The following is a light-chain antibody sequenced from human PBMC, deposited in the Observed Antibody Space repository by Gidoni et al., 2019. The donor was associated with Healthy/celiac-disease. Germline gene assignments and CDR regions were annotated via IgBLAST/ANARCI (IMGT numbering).Light chain of an antibody. V-gene: IGKV1-5*03. CDR3: QQYNSYPRT. CDR2: QAS. J-gene: IGKJ1*01. Sequence: DIQMTQSPSTLSASVGDRVTLTCRARQSISSWLAWYQQKPGKAPKLLIYQASSLESGVPSRVSGSGAGTEFTLNIRSLQPDDFATYYCQQYNSYPRTCXQXTKVEIK. CDR1: QSISSW.